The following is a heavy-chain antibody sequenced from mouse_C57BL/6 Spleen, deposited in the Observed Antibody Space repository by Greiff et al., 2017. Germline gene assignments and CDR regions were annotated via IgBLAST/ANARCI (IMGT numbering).Heavy chain of an antibody. CDR1: GYAFTNYL. V-gene: IGHV1-54*01. Sequence: VQVVESGAELVRPGTSVKVSCKASGYAFTNYLIEWVKQRPGQGLEWIGVINPGSGGTNYNEKFKGKATLTADKSSSTAYMQLSSLTSEDSAVYFCARHDYDAWFAYWGQGTLVTVSA. CDR2: INPGSGGT. J-gene: IGHJ3*01. D-gene: IGHD2-4*01. CDR3: ARHDYDAWFAY.